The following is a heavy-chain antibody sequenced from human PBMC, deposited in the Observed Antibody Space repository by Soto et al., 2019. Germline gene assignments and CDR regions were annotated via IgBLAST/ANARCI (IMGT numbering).Heavy chain of an antibody. CDR3: VRDGTKTLRDWFDT. V-gene: IGHV4-4*07. J-gene: IGHJ5*02. CDR2: IYATGTT. Sequence: PSETLCLTCTVSGASISGFYWSWIRKSAGKGLEWIGRIYATGTTDYNPSLKSRVMMSVDTSKKQFSLKLRSVTAADKAVYYCVRDGTKTLRDWFDTWGQ. CDR1: GASISGFY. D-gene: IGHD1-1*01.